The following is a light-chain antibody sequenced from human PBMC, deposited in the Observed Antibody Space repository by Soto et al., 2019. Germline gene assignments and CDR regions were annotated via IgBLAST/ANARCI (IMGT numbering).Light chain of an antibody. V-gene: IGKV3-20*01. CDR3: QQYGSSGT. CDR1: QGVSNY. CDR2: DAS. Sequence: EFVLTQSPVILSLSPGERATLSCRASQGVSNYLAWYQQKPGQAPRLLIYDASSRATGIPARFSGSGSGTDFTLTISRLEPEDFAVYYCQQYGSSGTFGQGTKVDIK. J-gene: IGKJ1*01.